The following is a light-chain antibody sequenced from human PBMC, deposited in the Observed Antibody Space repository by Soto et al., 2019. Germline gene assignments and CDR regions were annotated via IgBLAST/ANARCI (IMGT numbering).Light chain of an antibody. CDR3: QTWGTGIHVV. Sequence: QPVLTKSPSASASLGASVKLTCTLSSGHSSYAIAWHQQQPEKGPRYLMKLDSDGSHTKGDAIPDRFSGSSSGAERYLTISSLQSEDEADYYCQTWGTGIHVVFGGGTKVTVL. CDR1: SGHSSYA. J-gene: IGLJ2*01. V-gene: IGLV4-69*01. CDR2: LDSDGSH.